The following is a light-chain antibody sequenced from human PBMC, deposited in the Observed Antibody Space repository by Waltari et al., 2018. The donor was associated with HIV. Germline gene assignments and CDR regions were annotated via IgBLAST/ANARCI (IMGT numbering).Light chain of an antibody. Sequence: DIQMTQYPSSLSASVGDRVTIICRASQSIGNYLNWYHQKSGTAPELLIYAASSLQSGVPSRFSGSGSGTDFTLTITSLQPEDFATYYCQQSSSSPPTFSQGTKVEI. J-gene: IGKJ2*01. V-gene: IGKV1-39*01. CDR2: AAS. CDR3: QQSSSSPPT. CDR1: QSIGNY.